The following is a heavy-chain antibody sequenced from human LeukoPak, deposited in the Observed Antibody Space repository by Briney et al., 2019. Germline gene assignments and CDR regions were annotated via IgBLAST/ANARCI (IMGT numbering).Heavy chain of an antibody. CDR2: IWYDGSNK. D-gene: IGHD6-19*01. Sequence: PGGSLRLSCAASGFTFSSYGMHWVRQAPGEGLEWVAVIWYDGSNKYYADSVKGRFTISRDNSKNSLYLQMNSLRAEDTAVYYCARDLDSGWTRGFDYWGQGTLVTVSS. CDR3: ARDLDSGWTRGFDY. J-gene: IGHJ4*02. CDR1: GFTFSSYG. V-gene: IGHV3-33*01.